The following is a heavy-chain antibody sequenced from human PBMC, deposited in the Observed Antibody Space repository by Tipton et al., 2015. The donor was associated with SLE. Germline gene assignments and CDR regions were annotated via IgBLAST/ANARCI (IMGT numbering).Heavy chain of an antibody. Sequence: TLSLTCAVYGGSFSGYYWSWIRQPPGKGLEWIGEINHSGSTNYNPSLKSRVTISVDTSRNQFSLKLSSVTAADTAMYYCARVPGLERPYYYYYYMDVWGKGTTLTVSS. V-gene: IGHV4-34*01. J-gene: IGHJ6*03. CDR3: ARVPGLERPYYYYYYMDV. D-gene: IGHD1-1*01. CDR1: GGSFSGYY. CDR2: INHSGST.